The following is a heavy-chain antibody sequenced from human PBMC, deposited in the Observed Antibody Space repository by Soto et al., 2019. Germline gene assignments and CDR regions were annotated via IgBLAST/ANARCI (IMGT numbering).Heavy chain of an antibody. CDR3: ARLITIFGVGTPAFDI. V-gene: IGHV4-59*08. D-gene: IGHD3-3*01. Sequence: QVQLQESGPGLVKPSETLSLTCTVSGGSISSYYWSWIRQPPGKGLEWIGYIYYSGSTNYNPSLKSRVTISVDTSKNQFALKLSSVTAADTAVYYCARLITIFGVGTPAFDIWGQGKMVTVSS. J-gene: IGHJ3*02. CDR1: GGSISSYY. CDR2: IYYSGST.